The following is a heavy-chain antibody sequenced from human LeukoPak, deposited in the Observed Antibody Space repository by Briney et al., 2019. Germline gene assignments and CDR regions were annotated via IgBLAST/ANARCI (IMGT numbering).Heavy chain of an antibody. D-gene: IGHD2-21*01. CDR2: IYYSGGT. J-gene: IGHJ4*02. CDR1: GGSISGDY. Sequence: SETLSLTGTVSGGSISGDYWSWIRQPPGKGLEWVAYIYYSGGTNYNPSLKSRATIAVDTSKNQFSLRLTSVTAADTAVYYCARLQGDSTAVFDYWGRGTLVPVSS. CDR3: ARLQGDSTAVFDY. V-gene: IGHV4-59*01.